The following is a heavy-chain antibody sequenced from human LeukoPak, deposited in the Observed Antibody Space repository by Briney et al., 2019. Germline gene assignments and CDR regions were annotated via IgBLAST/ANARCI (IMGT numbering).Heavy chain of an antibody. D-gene: IGHD6-13*01. CDR3: ARQIASAGTAGFDF. Sequence: PSETLSLTCTVSGGSISSYYWSWIRQPAGKGLEWIGRIYSTESTNYNPSLKSRVTISVDTSKNQFSLRLRSVTAADTAVYYCARQIASAGTAGFDFWGQGALVTVSS. J-gene: IGHJ4*02. V-gene: IGHV4-4*07. CDR2: IYSTEST. CDR1: GGSISSYY.